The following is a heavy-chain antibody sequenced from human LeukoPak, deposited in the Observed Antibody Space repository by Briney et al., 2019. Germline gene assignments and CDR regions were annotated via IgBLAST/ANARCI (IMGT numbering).Heavy chain of an antibody. J-gene: IGHJ5*02. CDR2: FCTTGSI. CDR1: GGAISRWC. CDR3: ARVTWIQLWSLSFWFDP. D-gene: IGHD5-18*01. V-gene: IGHV4-4*07. Sequence: SETLSLTCTVSGGAISRWCWSWLRQPAGKGLEWIGRFCTTGSINYSPSLKSRVTMSVDTSKNQFSLNLISVTAADTAVYYCARVTWIQLWSLSFWFDPWGQGTLVTVSS.